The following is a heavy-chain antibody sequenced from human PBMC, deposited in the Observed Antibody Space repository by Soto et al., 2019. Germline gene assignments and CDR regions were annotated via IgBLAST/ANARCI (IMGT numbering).Heavy chain of an antibody. D-gene: IGHD3-3*01. CDR3: ARWSYLDY. Sequence: SLRLCCAASXFSFGSYALSWVRQAPGKGLEWVSTISGSDGKTFYADSVKGRFSISRDTSQSTLYLQMNSLRADDTAIYYCARWSYLDYWGQGTRVTVSS. J-gene: IGHJ4*02. CDR1: XFSFGSYA. V-gene: IGHV3-23*01. CDR2: ISGSDGKT.